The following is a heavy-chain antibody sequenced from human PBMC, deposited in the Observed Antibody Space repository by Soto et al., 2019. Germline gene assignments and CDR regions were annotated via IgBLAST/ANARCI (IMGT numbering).Heavy chain of an antibody. D-gene: IGHD3-3*01. CDR1: GGSISSGDYY. Sequence: SETLSLTCTVSGGSISSGDYYFSWIRQPPGKGLEWIGYIYYSGSTYYNPSLKSRVTISVDTSKNQFSLKLSSVTAADTAVYYCARSPYDFWSGNWFGPWGQGTLVTVSS. CDR3: ARSPYDFWSGNWFGP. J-gene: IGHJ5*02. CDR2: IYYSGST. V-gene: IGHV4-30-4*01.